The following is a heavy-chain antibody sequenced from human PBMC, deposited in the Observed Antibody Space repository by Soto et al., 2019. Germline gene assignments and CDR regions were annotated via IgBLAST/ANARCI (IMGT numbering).Heavy chain of an antibody. D-gene: IGHD2-15*01. Sequence: QVQLVESGGGVVQPGRSLRLSCAASGFTFSNYAMYWVRQAPGKGLEWVAVISSDGNNKYYADSVKGRFTISRDNSKNTLYLHMNSLRAEDTAVYYCARAGGDGGTCYTLVGLRYGMDVWGQGTTVTVSS. J-gene: IGHJ6*02. CDR1: GFTFSNYA. CDR2: ISSDGNNK. CDR3: ARAGGDGGTCYTLVGLRYGMDV. V-gene: IGHV3-30-3*01.